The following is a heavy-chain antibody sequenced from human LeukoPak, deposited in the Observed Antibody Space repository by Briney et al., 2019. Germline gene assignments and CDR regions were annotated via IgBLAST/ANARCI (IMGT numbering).Heavy chain of an antibody. CDR1: GFTFSSYG. CDR3: AKGVRYYYDSSGLDY. V-gene: IGHV3-30*18. J-gene: IGHJ4*02. CDR2: ISYDGSNK. D-gene: IGHD3-22*01. Sequence: PGGSLRLSCAASGFTFSSYGMHWVRQAPGKGPEGVAVISYDGSNKYYADSVKGRFTISRDNSKNTLYLQMNSLRAEDTAVYYCAKGVRYYYDSSGLDYWGQGTLVTVSS.